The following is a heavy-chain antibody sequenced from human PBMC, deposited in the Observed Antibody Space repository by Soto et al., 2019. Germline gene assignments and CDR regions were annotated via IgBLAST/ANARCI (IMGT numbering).Heavy chain of an antibody. CDR2: MNPNSGNT. CDR3: AGGIKYGDYSRWFDS. CDR1: GYTFTSYD. J-gene: IGHJ5*01. Sequence: ASVKVSCKASGYTFTSYDINWMRQAAGQGFEYLGWMNPNSGNTGYVKKFQGRVTMTRDTSMSTAYMELSSLRSEDTAVYYCAGGIKYGDYSRWFDSWGQGALVTVSS. D-gene: IGHD4-17*01. V-gene: IGHV1-8*01.